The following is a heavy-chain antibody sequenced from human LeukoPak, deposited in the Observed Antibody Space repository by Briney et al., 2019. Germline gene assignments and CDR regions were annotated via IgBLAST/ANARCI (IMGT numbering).Heavy chain of an antibody. V-gene: IGHV3-23*01. CDR2: ISGSGGRQ. CDR1: GFTFSNYA. Sequence: PGGSLRLSCAASGFTFSNYAMSWVRQAPGKGLKWVSAISGSGGRQYYAESVKGRLTISRDNSKNTLYLQMNSLRAEDTAVYYCVRELPPVVSYYFDYWGQGTLVTVSS. J-gene: IGHJ4*02. D-gene: IGHD2-15*01. CDR3: VRELPPVVSYYFDY.